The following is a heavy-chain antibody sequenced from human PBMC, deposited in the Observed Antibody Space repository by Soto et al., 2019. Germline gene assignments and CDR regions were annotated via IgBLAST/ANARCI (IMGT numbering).Heavy chain of an antibody. Sequence: QVQLVESGGGVVQPGTSLRLSCAASGFSFSSSGMHWVRQAPGKGLEWVSVISYDGNSKFYSDSVKGRFTISRDNSKNTLDLQMNSLRPEDTGVYYCANAIEGTTNGWGQGTLVTVSS. CDR1: GFSFSSSG. CDR2: ISYDGNSK. J-gene: IGHJ4*02. D-gene: IGHD1-26*01. CDR3: ANAIEGTTNG. V-gene: IGHV3-30*18.